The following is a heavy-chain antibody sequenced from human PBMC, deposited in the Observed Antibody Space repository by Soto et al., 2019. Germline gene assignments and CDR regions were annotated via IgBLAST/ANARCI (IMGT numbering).Heavy chain of an antibody. D-gene: IGHD2-15*01. CDR1: GVNVGSLG. J-gene: IGHJ4*02. V-gene: IGHV3-21*06. CDR3: VRGCGSGHCPYYLAC. Sequence: ASGVNVGSLGVNWVRQDAVKGLEWVSSISSSSTYIYYADSVKGRFTISRDNAKSSLYLQMNSLRAEDTAVYYCVRGCGSGHCPYYLACWGQGTQVTVSS. CDR2: ISSSSTYI.